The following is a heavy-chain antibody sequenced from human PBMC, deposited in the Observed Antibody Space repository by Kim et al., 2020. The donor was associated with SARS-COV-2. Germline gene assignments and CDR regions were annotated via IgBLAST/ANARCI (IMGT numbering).Heavy chain of an antibody. V-gene: IGHV1-8*01. D-gene: IGHD3-10*01. CDR1: GYTFTSYD. Sequence: ASVKVSCKDSGYTFTSYDINWVRQATGQGLEWMGWMNPNNGNTGYAQKFQGRVTMTRNTSISTAYMELSSLRSEDTAVYYCARTSGSYYLDAFDIWGQGTMVTVSS. CDR2: MNPNNGNT. J-gene: IGHJ3*02. CDR3: ARTSGSYYLDAFDI.